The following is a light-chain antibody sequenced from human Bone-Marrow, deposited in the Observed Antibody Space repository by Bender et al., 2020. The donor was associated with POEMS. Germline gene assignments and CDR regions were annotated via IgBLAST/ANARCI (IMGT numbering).Light chain of an antibody. CDR2: DDS. CDR1: NIGNKA. V-gene: IGLV3-21*02. Sequence: SYALTQPPSMSVAPGQTARMSCGGNNIGNKAVHWYQHKPGQSPVLVVYDDSDRPSGIPERFSGSNSDNTATLTITRVEAGDEADYFCQVWDSGNDHVVFGGGTMLTVL. CDR3: QVWDSGNDHVV. J-gene: IGLJ3*02.